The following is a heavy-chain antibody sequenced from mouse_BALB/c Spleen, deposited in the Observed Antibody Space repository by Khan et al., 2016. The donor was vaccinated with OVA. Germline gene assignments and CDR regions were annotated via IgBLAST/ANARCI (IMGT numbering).Heavy chain of an antibody. V-gene: IGHV2-6-7*01. CDR2: IWGDGST. CDR3: ARDRLCSVYAMDY. D-gene: IGHD6-1*01. J-gene: IGHJ4*01. CDR1: GFSLTGYG. Sequence: VQLQESGPGLVAPSQSLSITCTVSGFSLTGYGVNWVRQPPGKGLEWPGMIWGDGSTDYNSALKSRLSISKDNSKSQVFLKMNSLQTDDTARYSCARDRLCSVYAMDYWGQGPSVTVSS.